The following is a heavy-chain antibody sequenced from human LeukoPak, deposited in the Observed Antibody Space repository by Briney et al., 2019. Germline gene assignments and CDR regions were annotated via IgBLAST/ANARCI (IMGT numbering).Heavy chain of an antibody. Sequence: PSETLSLTCTVSGGSISSGGYYWSWIRQPPGKGLEWIGYIYHSGSTYYNPSLKSRVTISVDRSKNQFSLKLSSVTAEDTAVYYCAKTMGAIDHDYWGQGALVTVSS. CDR1: GGSISSGGYY. D-gene: IGHD1-26*01. CDR2: IYHSGST. J-gene: IGHJ4*02. V-gene: IGHV4-30-2*01. CDR3: AKTMGAIDHDY.